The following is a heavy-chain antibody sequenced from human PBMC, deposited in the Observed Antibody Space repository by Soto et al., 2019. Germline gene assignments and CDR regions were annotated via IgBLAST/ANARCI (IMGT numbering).Heavy chain of an antibody. CDR3: ARGGYCSGGSCYFYYYGMDV. D-gene: IGHD2-15*01. Sequence: QVQLRESGPGLVKPSQTLSLTCTVSGGSISSGGYYWSWIRQHPGKGLEWIGYIYYSGSIYYNPSLKSRVTISVDTSKNQFSLNLSSVTAADTAVYYCARGGYCSGGSCYFYYYGMDVWGQGTTVTVSS. V-gene: IGHV4-31*03. CDR1: GGSISSGGYY. J-gene: IGHJ6*02. CDR2: IYYSGSI.